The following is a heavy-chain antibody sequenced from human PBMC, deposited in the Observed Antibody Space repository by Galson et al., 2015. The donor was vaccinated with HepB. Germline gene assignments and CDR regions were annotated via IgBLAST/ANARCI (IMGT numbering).Heavy chain of an antibody. V-gene: IGHV5-51*01. CDR2: IYPDDSDT. D-gene: IGHD1-26*01. CDR1: GYSFTSQW. CDR3: ATHSGSYWSGFDY. J-gene: IGHJ4*02. Sequence: QSGAEVKKPGESLKISCKVSGYSFTSQWIGWVRQMPGKGLEWMGIIYPDDSDTRYSPSFQGQVTISVDKSISTAYLQWSSLKAADSAMYYCATHSGSYWSGFDYWGQGTLVTVSS.